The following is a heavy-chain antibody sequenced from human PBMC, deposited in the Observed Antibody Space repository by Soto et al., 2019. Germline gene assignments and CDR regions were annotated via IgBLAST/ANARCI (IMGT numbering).Heavy chain of an antibody. CDR2: IWYDGSKK. J-gene: IGHJ4*02. CDR3: AKDLAIIAASGGPYD. CDR1: GFTFSSYG. V-gene: IGHV3-33*06. D-gene: IGHD6-13*01. Sequence: QVQLVESGGGVVQPGRSLRLSCAASGFTFSSYGMHWVRQAPGKGLEWVAVIWYDGSKKYYADSVKGRFTISRDNSKNTQYLQMNSLRAEDTAVYYGAKDLAIIAASGGPYDWGQGTLVTVSS.